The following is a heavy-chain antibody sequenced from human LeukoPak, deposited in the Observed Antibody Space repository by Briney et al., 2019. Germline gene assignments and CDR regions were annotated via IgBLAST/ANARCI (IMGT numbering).Heavy chain of an antibody. Sequence: ASVKVSCKVSGYTLTELSMHWVRQAPGKGLEWMGGFDPEDGETIYAQKFQGRVTMTEDTSTDTAYMELSSLRSEDTAVYYCATQSDVLYAFDIWGQGTMVTVSP. J-gene: IGHJ3*02. CDR2: FDPEDGET. D-gene: IGHD6-19*01. CDR1: GYTLTELS. V-gene: IGHV1-24*01. CDR3: ATQSDVLYAFDI.